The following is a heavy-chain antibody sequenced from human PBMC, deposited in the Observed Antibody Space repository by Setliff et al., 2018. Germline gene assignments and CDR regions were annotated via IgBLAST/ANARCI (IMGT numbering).Heavy chain of an antibody. CDR3: VREGVDRRSSTDYRYYMDV. V-gene: IGHV1-69*05. CDR2: TIPMFGTT. Sequence: SVKVSCKASGGTFISYGISWVRQAPGQGLEWMGGTIPMFGTTEYAQKFQGRLTIITDESTNTAFMQLSSLRSDDTAVYYCVREGVDRRSSTDYRYYMDVWGKGTTVTV. CDR1: GGTFISYG. D-gene: IGHD6-6*01. J-gene: IGHJ6*03.